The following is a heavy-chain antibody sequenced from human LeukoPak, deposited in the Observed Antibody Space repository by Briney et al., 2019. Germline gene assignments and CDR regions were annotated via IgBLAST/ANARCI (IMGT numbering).Heavy chain of an antibody. CDR2: INHSGST. J-gene: IGHJ4*02. V-gene: IGHV4-34*01. Sequence: SETLSLTCAVYGGSFSGYYWSWIRQPPGKGLEWIGEINHSGSTNYTPSLKSRVTISVDTSKNQFSLKLSSVTAADTAVYYCARVVHHGAGVDYWGQRTLVTVSS. D-gene: IGHD4/OR15-4a*01. CDR1: GGSFSGYY. CDR3: ARVVHHGAGVDY.